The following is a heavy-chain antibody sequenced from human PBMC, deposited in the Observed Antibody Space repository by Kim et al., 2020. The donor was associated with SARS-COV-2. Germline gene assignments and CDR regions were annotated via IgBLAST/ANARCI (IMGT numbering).Heavy chain of an antibody. V-gene: IGHV1-2*06. J-gene: IGHJ4*02. CDR2: INPNSGGT. CDR3: ATGGSSIAAQLGWDYLDY. CDR1: GYTFTAYY. D-gene: IGHD6-6*01. Sequence: ASVKVSCKTSGYTFTAYYMHWVRQAPGQGLEWMGRINPNSGGTNFAQKFQARVIMTRDTSINTAYMELSSLRSDDTAVYYCATGGSSIAAQLGWDYLDYWGQGTLVTVSS.